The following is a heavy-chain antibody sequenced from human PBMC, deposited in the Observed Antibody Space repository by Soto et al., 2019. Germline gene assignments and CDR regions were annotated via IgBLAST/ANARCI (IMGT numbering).Heavy chain of an antibody. D-gene: IGHD3-16*02. CDR1: GGSFSGYY. CDR3: ASRYIGTFRDYYGMDV. CDR2: INHSGST. J-gene: IGHJ6*02. Sequence: SETLSLTCAVYGGSFSGYYWSWIRQPPGKGLEWIGEINHSGSTNYNPSLKSRVTISVDTSKNQFSLKLSSVTAADTAVYYCASRYIGTFRDYYGMDVWGQGTTVT. V-gene: IGHV4-34*01.